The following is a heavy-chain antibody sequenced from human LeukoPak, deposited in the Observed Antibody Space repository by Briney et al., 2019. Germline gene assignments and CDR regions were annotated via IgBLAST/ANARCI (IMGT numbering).Heavy chain of an antibody. CDR2: VHYSGST. J-gene: IGHJ6*03. V-gene: IGHV4-59*01. CDR3: VRANSGKRRDGYNYSFYYYMDV. D-gene: IGHD5-24*01. Sequence: SETLSLTCTVSGGSISSYYWSWIRQPPGKGLESIGYVHYSGSTHYNPSLKSRVTISLDTSKNQFSVNLNSVTAADTAVYYCVRANSGKRRDGYNYSFYYYMDVWGKGTTVTVSS. CDR1: GGSISSYY.